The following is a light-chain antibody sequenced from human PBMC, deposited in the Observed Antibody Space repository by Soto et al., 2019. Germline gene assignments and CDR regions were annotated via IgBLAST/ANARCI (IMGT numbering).Light chain of an antibody. Sequence: EIVLTQSPATMSLSPGERATLSCRASQSVSGYLAWYQQKPGQAPRLLIYDASNRATGIPARFSGSGSGTDFTLTISSLEPEDFALYYCQQRSNWPRTFGQGTKVEIK. CDR1: QSVSGY. CDR3: QQRSNWPRT. CDR2: DAS. V-gene: IGKV3-11*01. J-gene: IGKJ1*01.